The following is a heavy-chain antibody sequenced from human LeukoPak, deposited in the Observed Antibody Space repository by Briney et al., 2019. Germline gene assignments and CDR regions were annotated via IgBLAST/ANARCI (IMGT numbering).Heavy chain of an antibody. D-gene: IGHD1-26*01. Sequence: GASVKVSCKASGYTFTGYYMHWVRQAPGQGLEWMGWINPNSGGTNYAQKFQGRVTMTRDTSISTAYMEVSRLRSDDTAVYYCARVVVGATLLWYWGQGTLVTVSS. J-gene: IGHJ4*02. CDR1: GYTFTGYY. CDR2: INPNSGGT. V-gene: IGHV1-2*02. CDR3: ARVVVGATLLWY.